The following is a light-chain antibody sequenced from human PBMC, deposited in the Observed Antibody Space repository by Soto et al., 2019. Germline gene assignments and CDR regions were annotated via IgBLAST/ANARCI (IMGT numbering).Light chain of an antibody. Sequence: QSALTQPASVSGSPGQSITISCTGTSSDVGLYNYVSWYRQHPGKVPKLMISEVSKRPSGVSNRFSGSKSGNTASLTISGLQAEDEADYYCSSYTTTYSVVFGEGTKLTVL. CDR2: EVS. V-gene: IGLV2-14*01. CDR3: SSYTTTYSVV. J-gene: IGLJ2*01. CDR1: SSDVGLYNY.